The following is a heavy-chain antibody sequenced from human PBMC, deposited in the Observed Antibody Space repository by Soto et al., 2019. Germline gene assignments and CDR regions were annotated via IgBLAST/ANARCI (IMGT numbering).Heavy chain of an antibody. D-gene: IGHD3-16*01. V-gene: IGHV3-48*03. CDR2: ISKSSVAT. J-gene: IGHJ3*02. CDR3: APRKFGSFNIAAFEI. CDR1: GFSFSTSE. Sequence: GGSLRLSCAASGFSFSTSEMNWVRQAPGKGLEWISYISKSSVATLYADSVKGRFTISRDNANNSLFLEMNSLRVEDTALYYCAPRKFGSFNIAAFEIWGQGTMVTVSS.